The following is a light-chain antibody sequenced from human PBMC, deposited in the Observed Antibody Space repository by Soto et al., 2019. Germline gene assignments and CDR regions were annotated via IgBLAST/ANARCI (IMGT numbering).Light chain of an antibody. CDR3: QQYDKWLPSNT. Sequence: EIVMTQSPATLSVSPGEGATVSCTASQSVSSNLAWYQQKPGQAPRLLIYGASTRATGIPARFSGSGSGTEFTLTISSLQSEDFAVYYCQQYDKWLPSNTFGQGTKLEIK. J-gene: IGKJ2*01. V-gene: IGKV3-15*01. CDR2: GAS. CDR1: QSVSSN.